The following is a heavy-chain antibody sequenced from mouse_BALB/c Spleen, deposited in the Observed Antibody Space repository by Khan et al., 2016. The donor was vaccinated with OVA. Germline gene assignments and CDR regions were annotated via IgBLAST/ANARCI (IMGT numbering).Heavy chain of an antibody. CDR3: ATLADM. CDR1: GFSLTSYG. J-gene: IGHJ2*01. CDR2: IWAGGST. V-gene: IGHV2-9*02. Sequence: QMQLEESGPGLVAPSQSLSITCTVSGFSLTSYGVHWVRQPPGKGLEWQGVIWAGGSTNYNSALMSRRIIIKDKSKSQVLFNMIRMRTDDAAMYYFATLADMWGQGTTLTVSS.